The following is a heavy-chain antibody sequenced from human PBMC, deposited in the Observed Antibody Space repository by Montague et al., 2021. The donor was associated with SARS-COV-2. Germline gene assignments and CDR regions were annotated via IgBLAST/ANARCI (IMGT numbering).Heavy chain of an antibody. Sequence: SETLSLTCTLSGGSISTYYWNWIRQPPGKGLERIGDIYHSGNTNYNPSLKSRATISVETSKNQFSLSLTSVTAADTAVYYCARGPSWSAGPDYWGQGTPVTVSS. J-gene: IGHJ4*02. V-gene: IGHV4-59*13. CDR2: IYHSGNT. CDR1: GGSISTYY. D-gene: IGHD3-3*01. CDR3: ARGPSWSAGPDY.